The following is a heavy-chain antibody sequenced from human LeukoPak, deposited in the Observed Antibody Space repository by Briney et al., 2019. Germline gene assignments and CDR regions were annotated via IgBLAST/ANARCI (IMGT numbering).Heavy chain of an antibody. Sequence: ASVKVSCKVSGYTLTELSMHWVRQAPGKGLEWIGGFDPEDGETIYAQKFQGRVTMTEDTSTDTAYMELSSLRSEDTAVYYCATIHYQIVGASIDYYGMDVWGQGTTVTVSS. V-gene: IGHV1-24*01. CDR2: FDPEDGET. CDR1: GYTLTELS. D-gene: IGHD1-26*01. CDR3: ATIHYQIVGASIDYYGMDV. J-gene: IGHJ6*02.